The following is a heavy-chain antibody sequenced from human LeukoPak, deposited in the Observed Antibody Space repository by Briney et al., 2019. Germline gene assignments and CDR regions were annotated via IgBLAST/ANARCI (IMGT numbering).Heavy chain of an antibody. Sequence: SETLSLTCTVSGGSISSSSYYWGWIRQPPGKGLEWIGSIYYSGSTYYNPSLKSRVTISVDTSKNQFSLKLSSVTAADTAMYYCARGRGQDIVATGPCDYWGQGTLVTVSS. CDR3: ARGRGQDIVATGPCDY. V-gene: IGHV4-39*07. CDR1: GGSISSSSYY. D-gene: IGHD5-12*01. J-gene: IGHJ4*02. CDR2: IYYSGST.